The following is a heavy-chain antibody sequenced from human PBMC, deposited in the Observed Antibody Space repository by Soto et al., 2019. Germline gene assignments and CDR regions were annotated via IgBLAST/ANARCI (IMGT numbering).Heavy chain of an antibody. D-gene: IGHD2-2*02. CDR3: AKNRGAGDYTNWSFAV. CDR2: IHGDGDYS. J-gene: IGHJ2*01. V-gene: IGHV3-23*01. CDR1: GFMFSCCA. Sequence: EMQLLDSGGGLVQPGGSLRLSCAASGFMFSCCAMSWVRQAPGKGLEWVSTIHGDGDYSHYTDSVEGRFTISRDNSRNTLYLQMDSLRADDTATYYCAKNRGAGDYTNWSFAVWGRGTLVAVSS.